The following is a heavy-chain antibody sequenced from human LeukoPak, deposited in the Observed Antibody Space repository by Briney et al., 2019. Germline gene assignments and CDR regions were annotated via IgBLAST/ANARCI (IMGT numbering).Heavy chain of an antibody. V-gene: IGHV1-18*01. D-gene: IGHD4-11*01. CDR2: ISAYNGNT. J-gene: IGHJ4*02. CDR1: GYTFTSYG. CDR3: ARGQVQYRWAYYFDY. Sequence: ASVKVSCKASGYTFTSYGISWVRQAPGQGLEWMGWISAYNGNTNYAQKLQGRGTMTTDTSTSTAYMELRSLRSDDTAVYYCARGQVQYRWAYYFDYWGQGTLVTVSS.